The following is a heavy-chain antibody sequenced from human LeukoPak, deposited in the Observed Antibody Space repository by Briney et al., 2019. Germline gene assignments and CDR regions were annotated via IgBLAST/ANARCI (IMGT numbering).Heavy chain of an antibody. V-gene: IGHV1-69*04. CDR3: AREAGYYDFWSGNPGDAFDI. Sequence: SVKVSCKASAGTFSSYTISWVRQAPGQGLEWMGRIIPILGIANYAQKFQGRVTITADKSTSTAYMDLSSLRSEDTAVYYCAREAGYYDFWSGNPGDAFDIWGQGTMVTVSS. CDR2: IIPILGIA. D-gene: IGHD3-3*01. CDR1: AGTFSSYT. J-gene: IGHJ3*02.